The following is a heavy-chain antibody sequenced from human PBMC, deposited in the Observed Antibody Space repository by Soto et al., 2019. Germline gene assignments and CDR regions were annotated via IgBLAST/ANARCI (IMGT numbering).Heavy chain of an antibody. D-gene: IGHD4-17*01. CDR3: ARDGYGDYSGDYYYGMDV. CDR2: IWYDGSNK. Sequence: GGSLRLSCAASGFTFSSYGMRWVRQAPGKGLEWVAVIWYDGSNKYYADSVKGRFTISRDNSKNTLYLQMNSLRAEDTAVYYCARDGYGDYSGDYYYGMDVWGQGTTVTVSS. CDR1: GFTFSSYG. V-gene: IGHV3-33*01. J-gene: IGHJ6*02.